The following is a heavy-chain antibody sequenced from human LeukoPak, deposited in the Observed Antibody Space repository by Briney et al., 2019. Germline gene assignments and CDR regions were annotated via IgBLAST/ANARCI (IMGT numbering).Heavy chain of an antibody. CDR2: IKSKGDGETT. J-gene: IGHJ4*02. D-gene: IGHD3-10*01. CDR3: TTDLGITMIRGVIVY. Sequence: PGRSLRRSCADPGFSFTNAWMSWGRQAPGKGREWVGRIKSKGDGETTDYAAPVKGRLTTSRDDSKATPYLQMNSLKTEDTAVYYCTTDLGITMIRGVIVYWGRGTLVTVSS. V-gene: IGHV3-15*01. CDR1: GFSFTNAW.